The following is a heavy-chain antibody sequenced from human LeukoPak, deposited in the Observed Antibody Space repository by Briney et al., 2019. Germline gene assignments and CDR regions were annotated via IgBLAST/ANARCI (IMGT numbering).Heavy chain of an antibody. CDR3: ARDRGLAGGFDY. CDR2: INPNSGGT. V-gene: IGHV1-2*02. Sequence: GASVKASCKASGYTFTGYYMHWVRQAPGQGLEWMGWINPNSGGTNYAQKFQGRVTMTRDTSISTAYMELSRLRSDDTAVYYCARDRGLAGGFDYWGQGTLVTVSS. D-gene: IGHD6-19*01. J-gene: IGHJ4*02. CDR1: GYTFTGYY.